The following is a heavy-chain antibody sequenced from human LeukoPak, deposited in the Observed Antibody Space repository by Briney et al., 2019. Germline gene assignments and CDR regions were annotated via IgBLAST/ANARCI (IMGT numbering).Heavy chain of an antibody. CDR3: AAHPPEGNYYDSSGYYSYFDY. D-gene: IGHD3-22*01. CDR2: INHSGST. J-gene: IGHJ4*02. V-gene: IGHV4-34*01. Sequence: SETLSLTCAVYGGSFSGYYWSWIRQPPGKGLEWIGEINHSGSTNYNPSLKSRVTISVDTSKNQFSLKLSSVTAADTAVYYCAAHPPEGNYYDSSGYYSYFDYWGQGTLVTVSS. CDR1: GGSFSGYY.